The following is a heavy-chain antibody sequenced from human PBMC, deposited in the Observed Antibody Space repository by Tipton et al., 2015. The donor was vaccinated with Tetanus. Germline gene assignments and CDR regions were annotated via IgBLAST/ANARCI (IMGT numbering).Heavy chain of an antibody. CDR3: VRGRGLGEYSYGFEY. CDR2: IYQTGST. Sequence: TLSLTCNVTGALLTTGGYPWGWIRQQPGEGLEWIGYIYQTGSTYFNPSLKSRLTMSFKMSKNQFSLKLTSVTAADTAVYFCVRGRGLGEYSYGFEYWGPGLLVTVSS. D-gene: IGHD4-11*01. V-gene: IGHV4-30-2*01. J-gene: IGHJ4*02. CDR1: GALLTTGGYP.